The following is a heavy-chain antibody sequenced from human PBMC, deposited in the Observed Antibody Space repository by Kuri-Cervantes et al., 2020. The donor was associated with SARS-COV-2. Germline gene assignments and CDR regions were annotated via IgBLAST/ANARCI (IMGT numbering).Heavy chain of an antibody. J-gene: IGHJ4*02. V-gene: IGHV1-2*02. CDR1: GYTFTGYY. Sequence: ASVKVSCKASGYTFTGYYMHWVRQAPGQGLEWMGWINPNSGGTNYAQKFQGRVTMTRDTSISTAYMELSRLTSDDTAVYYCARSRFIATAGLVDYWGQGTLVTVSS. CDR3: ARSRFIATAGLVDY. D-gene: IGHD6-13*01. CDR2: INPNSGGT.